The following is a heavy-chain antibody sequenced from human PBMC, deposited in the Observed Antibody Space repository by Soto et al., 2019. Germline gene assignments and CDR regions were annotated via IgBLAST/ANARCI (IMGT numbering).Heavy chain of an antibody. CDR2: IKADGREK. CDR3: AGDGVRNGAYNGWLDP. D-gene: IGHD3-16*01. J-gene: IGHJ5*02. V-gene: IGHV3-7*03. CDR1: GFSFSSYW. Sequence: EVQLVESGGGLVQPGGSLSLSCAASGFSFSSYWMTCVRQAPGKGLEWVANIKADGREKYYAASVKGRFTISRDNGKNLLYLQMDSMTPADTAVYYCAGDGVRNGAYNGWLDPWGQGTLVTVSS.